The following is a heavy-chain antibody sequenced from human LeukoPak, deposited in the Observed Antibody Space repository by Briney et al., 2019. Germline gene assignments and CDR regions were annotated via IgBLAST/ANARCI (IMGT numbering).Heavy chain of an antibody. D-gene: IGHD3-10*01. J-gene: IGHJ4*02. V-gene: IGHV4-61*02. CDR3: ARSELLWFGGVNSGFDY. CDR1: GGSISSGSYY. CDR2: IYTSGST. Sequence: SQTLSLTCTVSGGSISSGSYYWSWIRQPAGKGLEWIGRIYTSGSTNYNPSLKSRVTISVDTSKTQFSLKLSSVTAADTAVYYCARSELLWFGGVNSGFDYWGQGTLVTVSS.